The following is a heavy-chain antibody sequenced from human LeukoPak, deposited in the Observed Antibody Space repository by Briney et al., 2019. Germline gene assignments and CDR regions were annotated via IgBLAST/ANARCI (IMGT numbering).Heavy chain of an antibody. CDR3: ASLVAPIYCSSTSCHTGHAFDI. CDR1: GYSISSGYY. Sequence: SETLSLTCAVSGYSISSGYYWGWIRQPPGKGLEWIGSIYHSGSTYYNPSLKSRVTISVDTSKNQFSLKLSSMTAADTAVYYCASLVAPIYCSSTSCHTGHAFDIWGQGTMVTVSS. CDR2: IYHSGST. J-gene: IGHJ3*02. D-gene: IGHD2-2*02. V-gene: IGHV4-38-2*01.